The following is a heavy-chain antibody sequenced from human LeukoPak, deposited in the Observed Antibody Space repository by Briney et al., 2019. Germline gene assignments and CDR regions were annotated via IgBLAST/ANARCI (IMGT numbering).Heavy chain of an antibody. V-gene: IGHV4-30-4*01. J-gene: IGHJ4*02. CDR2: IYYSGST. Sequence: PSETLSLTCTVSGGSISSGDYYWSWIRQPPGKGLEWIGYIYYSGSTYYNPSLKSRVTISVDTSKNQFSLKLSSATAADTAVYYCARNRDGYNSFDYWGQGTLVTVSS. CDR3: ARNRDGYNSFDY. D-gene: IGHD5-24*01. CDR1: GGSISSGDYY.